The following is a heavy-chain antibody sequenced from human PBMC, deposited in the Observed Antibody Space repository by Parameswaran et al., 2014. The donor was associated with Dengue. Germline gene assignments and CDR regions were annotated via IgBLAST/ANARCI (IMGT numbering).Heavy chain of an antibody. CDR3: ARISYDSSGYSFDY. V-gene: IGHV2-70*11. D-gene: IGHD3-22*01. Sequence: WIRQPPGKALEWLARIDWVDDKYYSASLKTRLTISKDTSKNQVVLTMTNMDPVDTATYYSARISYDSSGYSFDYWGQGALVTVSS. CDR2: IDWVDDK. J-gene: IGHJ4*02.